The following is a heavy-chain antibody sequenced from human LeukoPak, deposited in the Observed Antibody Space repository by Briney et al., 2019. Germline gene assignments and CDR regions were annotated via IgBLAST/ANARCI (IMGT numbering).Heavy chain of an antibody. CDR3: ARDPYSSTWSYGMDV. V-gene: IGHV3-7*05. Sequence: PGGSLRLSCAASGFTFSSYWMSWVRQAPGKGLEWVANIKQDGSEEVYVDSVKGRFTISRDNAKNSLFLQMNTQRAEDTAVYYCARDPYSSTWSYGMDVWGQGTTVTVSS. J-gene: IGHJ6*02. CDR1: GFTFSSYW. D-gene: IGHD6-6*01. CDR2: IKQDGSEE.